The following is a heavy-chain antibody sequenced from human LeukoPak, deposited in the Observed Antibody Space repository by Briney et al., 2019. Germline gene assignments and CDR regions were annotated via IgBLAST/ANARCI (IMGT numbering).Heavy chain of an antibody. V-gene: IGHV1-69*06. CDR2: IIPIFGTA. Sequence: ASVKVSCKASGGTFSSYAISWVRQAPGQGLEWMGGIIPIFGTANYAQRFQGRVTITADKSTSTAYMELSSLRSEDTAVYYCARSAVLGGDDYYYYYYMDAWGKGTTVTVSS. J-gene: IGHJ6*03. CDR1: GGTFSSYA. CDR3: ARSAVLGGDDYYYYYYMDA. D-gene: IGHD2-21*02.